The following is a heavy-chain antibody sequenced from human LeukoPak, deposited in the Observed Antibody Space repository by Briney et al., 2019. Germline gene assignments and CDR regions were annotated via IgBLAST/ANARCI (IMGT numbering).Heavy chain of an antibody. J-gene: IGHJ5*02. CDR3: ARQCGSQNWFDP. Sequence: GASVKVSCKASGYTFTSYYMHWVRQAPGQGLEWMGIINPSGGSTSYAQKFQGRVTMTRDMSTSTVYMELSSLRSEDTAVYYCARQCGSQNWFDPWGQGTLVTVSS. V-gene: IGHV1-46*01. CDR2: INPSGGST. CDR1: GYTFTSYY.